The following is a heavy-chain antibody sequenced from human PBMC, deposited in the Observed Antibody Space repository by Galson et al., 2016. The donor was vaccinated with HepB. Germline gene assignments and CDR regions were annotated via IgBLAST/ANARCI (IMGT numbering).Heavy chain of an antibody. J-gene: IGHJ5*02. CDR3: ARTSEDSGVVRLFDP. V-gene: IGHV2-26*01. Sequence: PALVKPTQTLTLTCTVSGFSLSNTAMGVSWIRQPPGKALEWLAHIFSNGQTSYSTSLKSRLIIFKDASKSQVFLTMTNVDPVDAGTYFCARTSEDSGVVRLFDPWGQGTLVTVSS. CDR2: IFSNGQT. D-gene: IGHD3-3*01. CDR1: GFSLSNTAMG.